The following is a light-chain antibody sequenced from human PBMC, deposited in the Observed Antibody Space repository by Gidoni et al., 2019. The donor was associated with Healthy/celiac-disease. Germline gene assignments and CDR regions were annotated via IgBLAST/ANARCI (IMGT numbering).Light chain of an antibody. V-gene: IGKV1-33*01. CDR3: QQYDNLPFT. J-gene: IGKJ3*01. Sequence: DIQMTQSPSSLSASVGDRVTITCQARQDISNYLNWYQQQPGEAPKLLIYDASNLEPGVPSRFSGSGSGTDFTFTISSLQPEDIATYYCQQYDNLPFTFGPGTKVDIK. CDR1: QDISNY. CDR2: DAS.